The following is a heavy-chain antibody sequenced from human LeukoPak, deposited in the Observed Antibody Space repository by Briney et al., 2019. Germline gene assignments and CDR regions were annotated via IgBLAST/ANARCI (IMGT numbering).Heavy chain of an antibody. CDR2: IIPIFGTA. Sequence: ASVKVSCKASGGTFSSYAISWVRQAPGQGLEWMGGIIPIFGTANYAQKFQGRVTITTDESTSTAYMELSSLRSEDTAVYYCARVAGRNVLLWFGELAHWGQGTLVTVSS. D-gene: IGHD3-10*01. CDR3: ARVAGRNVLLWFGELAH. J-gene: IGHJ4*02. V-gene: IGHV1-69*05. CDR1: GGTFSSYA.